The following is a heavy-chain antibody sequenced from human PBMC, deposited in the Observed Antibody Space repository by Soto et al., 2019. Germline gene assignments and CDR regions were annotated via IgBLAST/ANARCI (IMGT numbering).Heavy chain of an antibody. V-gene: IGHV3-11*06. CDR1: GFTFSDYY. CDR3: ARAAASYYYYYGMDV. CDR2: ISSSSSYT. J-gene: IGHJ6*02. Sequence: GSLRLSCAASGFTFSDYYMSWIRQAPGKGLEWVSYISSSSSYTNYADSVKGRFTISRDNAKNSLYLQMNSLRAEDTAVYYCARAAASYYYYYGMDVWGQGTTVTSP.